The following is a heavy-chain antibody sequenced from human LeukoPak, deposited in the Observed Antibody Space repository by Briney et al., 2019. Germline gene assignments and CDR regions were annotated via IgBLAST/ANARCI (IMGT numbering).Heavy chain of an antibody. CDR2: INYDGRDV. CDR1: GFTFSSFG. J-gene: IGHJ6*02. CDR3: ATTTPPKYYDFWSGYSSDQGSYGMDV. Sequence: PGGSLRLSCAASGFTFSSFGMSWVRQAPGKGLEWVSYINYDGRDVYYADSVKGRFTTSRDNAKNSLYLQVNSLRDEDTAVYYCATTTPPKYYDFWSGYSSDQGSYGMDVWGQGTTVTVSS. D-gene: IGHD3-3*01. V-gene: IGHV3-48*02.